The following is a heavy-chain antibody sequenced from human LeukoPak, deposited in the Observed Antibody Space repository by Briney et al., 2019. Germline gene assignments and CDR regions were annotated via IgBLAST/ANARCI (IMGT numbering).Heavy chain of an antibody. J-gene: IGHJ6*02. CDR1: VYTFSNYT. Sequence: QPGGSLRLSCAASVYTFSNYTTSGVPEAPEKGREWVSTISDSGRSTYSADSGKGRFTLSRDNSKNTLYLQMDSLRAQDTAVYYCAKLTYSDYGSGRPPFMDVWGQRTTVAVSS. CDR2: ISDSGRST. CDR3: AKLTYSDYGSGRPPFMDV. D-gene: IGHD3-10*01. V-gene: IGHV3-23*01.